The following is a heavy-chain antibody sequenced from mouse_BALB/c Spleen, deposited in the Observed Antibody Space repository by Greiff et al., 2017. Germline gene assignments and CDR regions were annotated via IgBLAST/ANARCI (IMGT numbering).Heavy chain of an antibody. J-gene: IGHJ2*01. D-gene: IGHD2-4*01. Sequence: EVQLQQSGAELVKPGASVKLSCTASGFNIKDTYMHWVKQRPEQGLEWIGRIDPANGNTKYDPKFQGKATITEDTSSNTAYLQLSSLTSEDTAVYYCASSEGGGSYDYDGFDYWGQGTTLTVSS. CDR2: IDPANGNT. CDR1: GFNIKDTY. V-gene: IGHV14-3*02. CDR3: ASSEGGGSYDYDGFDY.